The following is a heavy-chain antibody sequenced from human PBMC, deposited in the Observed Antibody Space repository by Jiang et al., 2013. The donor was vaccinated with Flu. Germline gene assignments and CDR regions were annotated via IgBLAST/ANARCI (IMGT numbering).Heavy chain of an antibody. CDR2: IYPGDSNT. Sequence: LKISCKGSGYSFPNYGIGWVRQMPGKGLECMGIIYPGDSNTRYNPSFQGQVTISADKSITTAYLQWSSLKASDTAMYYCATVLTDEEPQYGMDAWGQGTAVTVSS. V-gene: IGHV5-51*01. J-gene: IGHJ6*02. CDR3: ATVLTDEEPQYGMDA. CDR1: GYSFPNYG. D-gene: IGHD1-26*01.